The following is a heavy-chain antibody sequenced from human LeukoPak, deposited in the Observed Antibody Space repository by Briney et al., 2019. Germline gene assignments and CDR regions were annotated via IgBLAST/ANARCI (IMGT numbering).Heavy chain of an antibody. CDR2: IKPDGSEG. CDR3: ARGDFDDSGDYVDAFEF. J-gene: IGHJ3*01. CDR1: GFTFSTYW. Sequence: GGSLRLSCAASGFTFSTYWMSWVRQAPGKGLEWVANIKPDGSEGYCMGSVKGRFTISRDNAKNSLYLQMNSLRAEDTAAYYCARGDFDDSGDYVDAFEFWGQGTMVTVSA. V-gene: IGHV3-7*01. D-gene: IGHD4-17*01.